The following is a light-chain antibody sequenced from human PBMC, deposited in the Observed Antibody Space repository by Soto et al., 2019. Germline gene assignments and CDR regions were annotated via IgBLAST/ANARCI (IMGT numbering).Light chain of an antibody. V-gene: IGKV1-27*01. CDR1: QGISNY. Sequence: DIQMTQSPSSLSASVGDTVTITCRASQGISNYLAWYQQKPGQVPNLLIYAASTLQSGVPSRFSGSGSGTAFTLTISSLRPEDVATYYCQKYNNAPRTLGQGTKVEI. CDR3: QKYNNAPRT. CDR2: AAS. J-gene: IGKJ1*01.